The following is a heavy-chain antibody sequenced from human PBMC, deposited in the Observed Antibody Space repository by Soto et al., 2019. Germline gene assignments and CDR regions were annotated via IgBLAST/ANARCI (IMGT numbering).Heavy chain of an antibody. CDR1: GFTFSSYG. CDR2: ISYDGSNK. J-gene: IGHJ6*02. V-gene: IGHV3-30*18. D-gene: IGHD3-3*01. CDR3: AKESYDFWSGLRKSYYYYGMDV. Sequence: PGGSLRLSCAAPGFTFSSYGMHWVRQAPGKGLEWVAVISYDGSNKYYADSVKGRFTISRDNSKNTLYLQMNSLRAEDTAVYYCAKESYDFWSGLRKSYYYYGMDVWGQGTTVTVSS.